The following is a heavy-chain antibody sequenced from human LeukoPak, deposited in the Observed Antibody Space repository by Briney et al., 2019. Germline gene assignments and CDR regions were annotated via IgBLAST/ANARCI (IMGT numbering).Heavy chain of an antibody. Sequence: GGSLRLSCAASGFTFSTYPMNWVRQAPGKGLEWLSNIRTGSSGATYYADSVKGRFTISRDDAKNSLYLQMNSLRAEDMAVYYCAKASRMGYFDYWGQGTLVTVSS. J-gene: IGHJ4*02. V-gene: IGHV3-48*01. CDR1: GFTFSTYP. D-gene: IGHD1-14*01. CDR2: IRTGSSGAT. CDR3: AKASRMGYFDY.